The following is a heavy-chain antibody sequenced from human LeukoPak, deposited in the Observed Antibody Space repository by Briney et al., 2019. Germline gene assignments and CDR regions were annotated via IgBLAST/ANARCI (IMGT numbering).Heavy chain of an antibody. Sequence: PSETLSLTCTVSGGSISSSSYYWGWIRQPPGKGLEWIGSIYYSGSTYYNPSLKSRVTISVDTSKNQFSLKLSSVTAADTAVYYCARPGYSSSWVFDYWGQGTLVTVSS. CDR3: ARPGYSSSWVFDY. CDR1: GGSISSSSYY. J-gene: IGHJ4*02. CDR2: IYYSGST. D-gene: IGHD6-13*01. V-gene: IGHV4-39*01.